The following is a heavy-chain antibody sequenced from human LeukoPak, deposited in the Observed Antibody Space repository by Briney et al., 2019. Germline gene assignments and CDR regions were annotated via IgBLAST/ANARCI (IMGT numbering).Heavy chain of an antibody. V-gene: IGHV5-51*01. Sequence: PGESLKISCKGSGYSFTSYWIGWVRQMPGKGLEWMGTIYPGDSDTRYSPSFQGQGTISADKSISTAYLRWSSLKASDTAMYYCVRLSYGPTDYYYMDVWGKGTTVTVSS. CDR2: IYPGDSDT. CDR1: GYSFTSYW. CDR3: VRLSYGPTDYYYMDV. D-gene: IGHD1-26*01. J-gene: IGHJ6*03.